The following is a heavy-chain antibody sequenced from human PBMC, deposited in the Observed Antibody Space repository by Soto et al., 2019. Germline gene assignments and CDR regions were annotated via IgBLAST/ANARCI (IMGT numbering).Heavy chain of an antibody. Sequence: GGSLRLSCAASGFTFSNAWMNWVRQAPGKGLEWVGRIKSKTDGGTTDYAAPVKGRFTISRDDSKNTLYLQMNSLKTEDTAVYYCTTDPPTTLPPSYYYGMDVWGQGTTVTVSS. CDR3: TTDPPTTLPPSYYYGMDV. J-gene: IGHJ6*02. CDR1: GFTFSNAW. D-gene: IGHD4-4*01. V-gene: IGHV3-15*07. CDR2: IKSKTDGGTT.